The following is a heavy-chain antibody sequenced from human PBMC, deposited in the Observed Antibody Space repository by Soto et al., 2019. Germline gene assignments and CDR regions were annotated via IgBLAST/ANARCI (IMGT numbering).Heavy chain of an antibody. D-gene: IGHD5-12*01. V-gene: IGHV4-31*03. Sequence: PSETLSLTCSVSGASIRSGGYYWSWLRQSPGKGLEWIGHIYYTGSTFYSPSLKSRLTISLDTPKNQFSLDLNSVTTADTAMYYCARIEMASIKWGRGALVIVSS. CDR3: ARIEMASIK. J-gene: IGHJ4*02. CDR1: GASIRSGGYY. CDR2: IYYTGST.